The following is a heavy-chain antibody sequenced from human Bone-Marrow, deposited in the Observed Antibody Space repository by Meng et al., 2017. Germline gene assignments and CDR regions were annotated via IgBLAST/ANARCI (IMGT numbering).Heavy chain of an antibody. D-gene: IGHD3-22*01. CDR1: GYSISSDYY. J-gene: IGHJ4*02. Sequence: GSLRLSCAVSGYSISSDYYWGWIRQAPGKELEWIGSISHSGSTYYRPSLKSRVTISVDTSKNQFSLKLSSVTAADTAVYYCARGHYDSSGPNFDYWGQGTLVTVSS. V-gene: IGHV4-38-2*01. CDR2: ISHSGST. CDR3: ARGHYDSSGPNFDY.